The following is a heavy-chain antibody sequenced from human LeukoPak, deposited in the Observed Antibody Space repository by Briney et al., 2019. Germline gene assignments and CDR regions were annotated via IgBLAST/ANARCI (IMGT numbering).Heavy chain of an antibody. J-gene: IGHJ4*02. D-gene: IGHD3-22*01. CDR1: GYSFSNYW. V-gene: IGHV5-51*01. CDR3: ARVDYYDRSGYFDY. CDR2: IYPGDSDI. Sequence: GESLKISCEGSGYSFSNYWLGWVRQMPGKGLEWMGIIYPGDSDIRYSPSFQGQVTISADKSIRTAYLQWSSLKASDTAMYYCARVDYYDRSGYFDYWGQGTQVTVSS.